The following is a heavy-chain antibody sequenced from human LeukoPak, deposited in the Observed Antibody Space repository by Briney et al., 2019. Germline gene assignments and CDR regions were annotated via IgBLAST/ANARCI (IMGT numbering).Heavy chain of an antibody. CDR3: ARHNWGSFYSFAT. Sequence: SETLSLTCSVSGASVSSSGYYWDWIRQAPGKGLEWIGTIYTGGTSYSPSLASRVTISVDTSENHFSLSLTYVTAADTAIYYCARHNWGSFYSFATWHQGTLVTVSS. CDR2: IYTGGT. J-gene: IGHJ5*02. D-gene: IGHD3-16*01. V-gene: IGHV4-39*01. CDR1: GASVSSSGYY.